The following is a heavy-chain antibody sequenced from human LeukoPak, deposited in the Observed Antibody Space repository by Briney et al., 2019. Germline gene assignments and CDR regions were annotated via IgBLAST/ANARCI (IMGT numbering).Heavy chain of an antibody. V-gene: IGHV4-34*01. Sequence: SETLSVTCAVYGGSFSGYYWSWIRQPPGKGSEWIGEINHSGSTNYNPSLKSRVTISVDTSKNQFSLKLSSVTAADTAVYYCARGSNPSYYYGMDVWGQGTTVTVSS. J-gene: IGHJ6*02. CDR3: ARGSNPSYYYGMDV. D-gene: IGHD1-14*01. CDR1: GGSFSGYY. CDR2: INHSGST.